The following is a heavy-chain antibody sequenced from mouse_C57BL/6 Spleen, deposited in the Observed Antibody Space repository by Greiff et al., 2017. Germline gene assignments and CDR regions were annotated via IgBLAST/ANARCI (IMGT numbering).Heavy chain of an antibody. D-gene: IGHD1-1*01. Sequence: VQLQQPGAELVKPGASVKLSCKASGYTFTSYWMQWVKQRPGQGLEWIGEIDPSDSYTNYNQKFKGKATLTVDTSSSTAYMQLSSLTSEDSAVYYCARDGSGQGRMDYWGQGTSVTVSS. CDR3: ARDGSGQGRMDY. J-gene: IGHJ4*01. V-gene: IGHV1-50*01. CDR2: IDPSDSYT. CDR1: GYTFTSYW.